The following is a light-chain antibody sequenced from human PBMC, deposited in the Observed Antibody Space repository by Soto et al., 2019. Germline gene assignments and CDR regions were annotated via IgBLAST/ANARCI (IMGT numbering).Light chain of an antibody. CDR3: QQFDGY. V-gene: IGKV1-5*01. Sequence: DIQMTQSPSTLSASVGDRVTITCRASQNLNIGLAWYQQKPGKAPNLLIYEASRLDSGVPSRFSGAGSGTEFSLTISSLQPDDFATYYCQQFDGYFGPGTKVDIK. J-gene: IGKJ3*01. CDR1: QNLNIG. CDR2: EAS.